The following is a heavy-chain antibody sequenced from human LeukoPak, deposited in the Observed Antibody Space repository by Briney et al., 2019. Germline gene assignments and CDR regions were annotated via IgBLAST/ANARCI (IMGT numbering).Heavy chain of an antibody. J-gene: IGHJ4*02. CDR2: IRQDGGVE. CDR1: GFTLENYW. CDR3: ARWAGVTDY. D-gene: IGHD5-18*01. V-gene: IGHV3-7*01. Sequence: GSLILSCAASGFTLENYWMSWVRQPPAKGPEWVANIRQDGGVEYYLDSVTGRFTISRDNAKSSRILQMSRLRAEDTAVYYCARWAGVTDYWGQGTLVTVSS.